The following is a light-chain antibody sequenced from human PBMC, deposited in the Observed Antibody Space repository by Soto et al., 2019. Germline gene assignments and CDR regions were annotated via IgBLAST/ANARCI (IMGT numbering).Light chain of an antibody. CDR3: QQYGSSLWM. J-gene: IGKJ1*01. Sequence: EIVLTQSPGTLSLSPGERATLSCRASQSVSSSYLAWYQQKPGQAPRLRIYCASSRATGIPDRFSGSGSGTDFTLTISKLEPEDCAVYYCQQYGSSLWMFGQGTKVEIK. V-gene: IGKV3-20*01. CDR2: CAS. CDR1: QSVSSSY.